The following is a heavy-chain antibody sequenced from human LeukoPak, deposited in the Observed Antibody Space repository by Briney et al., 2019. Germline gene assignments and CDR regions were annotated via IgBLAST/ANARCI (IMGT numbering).Heavy chain of an antibody. CDR3: ARGGRSSGWRGRGYYFDY. J-gene: IGHJ4*02. CDR2: VNHSGST. CDR1: GGSFSGYY. Sequence: SETLSLTCAVYGGSFSGYYWSWIRQPPGKGLEWIGEVNHSGSTNYNPSLKSRVTISVDTSKNQFSLKLSSVTAADTAVYYCARGGRSSGWRGRGYYFDYWGQGTLVTDSS. V-gene: IGHV4-34*01. D-gene: IGHD6-19*01.